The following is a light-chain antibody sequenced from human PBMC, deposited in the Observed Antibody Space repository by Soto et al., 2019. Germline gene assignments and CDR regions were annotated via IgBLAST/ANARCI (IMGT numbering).Light chain of an antibody. Sequence: EIVLTQSPGTLSLSPGERATLSCRASQSVSRSYLAWYQQKPGQAPRLLIYGASTRATGIPDRFSGSGSGTDFTLTISRLEPEDFAVYYCQHYNSSPFTFGPGTKVEIK. CDR2: GAS. V-gene: IGKV3-20*01. J-gene: IGKJ3*01. CDR3: QHYNSSPFT. CDR1: QSVSRSY.